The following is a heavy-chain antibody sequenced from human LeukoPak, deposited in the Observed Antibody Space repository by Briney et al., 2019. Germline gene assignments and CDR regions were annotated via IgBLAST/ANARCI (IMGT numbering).Heavy chain of an antibody. V-gene: IGHV4-34*01. J-gene: IGHJ6*03. Sequence: SETLSLTCAVYGGSFSGYYWSWIRQPPGKGLEWIGEINHSGSTNYNPSLKSRVTISVDTSKNQFSLKLSSVTAADTAVYYCARQAFYYYYMGVWGKGTTVTISS. CDR1: GGSFSGYY. D-gene: IGHD3-3*02. CDR3: ARQAFYYYYMGV. CDR2: INHSGST.